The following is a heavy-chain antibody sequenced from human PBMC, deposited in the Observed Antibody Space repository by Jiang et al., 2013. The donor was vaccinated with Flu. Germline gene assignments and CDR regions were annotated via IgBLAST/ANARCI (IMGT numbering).Heavy chain of an antibody. CDR1: GGSISSGGYY. J-gene: IGHJ5*02. V-gene: IGHV4-31*03. D-gene: IGHD5/OR15-5a*01. Sequence: PGLVKPSQTLSLTCTVSGGSISSGGYYWSWIRQHPGKGLEWIGYIYYSGSTYYNPSLKSRVTISVDTSKNQFSLKLSSVTAADTAVYYCAREFVHSTSNWFDPWGQGTLVTVSS. CDR2: IYYSGST. CDR3: AREFVHSTSNWFDP.